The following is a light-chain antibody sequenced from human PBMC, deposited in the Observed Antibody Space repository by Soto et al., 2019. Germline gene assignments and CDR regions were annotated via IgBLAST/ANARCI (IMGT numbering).Light chain of an antibody. Sequence: QSALTQPASVSGSPGQSITISCTGTSSDVGGYNYVSWYQQHPGKAPKLMIYGVTNRPSGVSNRFSGSKSGNTASLTISGLHAEDEADYYCSSYTSSSTLSVVFGGGTQLTVL. CDR1: SSDVGGYNY. CDR3: SSYTSSSTLSVV. J-gene: IGLJ2*01. CDR2: GVT. V-gene: IGLV2-14*01.